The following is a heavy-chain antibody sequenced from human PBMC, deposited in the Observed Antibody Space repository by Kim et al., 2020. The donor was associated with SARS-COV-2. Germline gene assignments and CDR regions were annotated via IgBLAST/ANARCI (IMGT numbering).Heavy chain of an antibody. J-gene: IGHJ4*02. CDR3: ARKSEGGPDY. Sequence: GGSLRLSCAASGFAFSIYAMSWVRQAPGKGLGWVSSIGASGGSTYYEDSVKGRFTISRDNSENTLYLEMNSLRADDTAVYYCARKSEGGPDYWGQGTLVTVSS. CDR1: GFAFSIYA. D-gene: IGHD3-16*01. CDR2: IGASGGST. V-gene: IGHV3-23*01.